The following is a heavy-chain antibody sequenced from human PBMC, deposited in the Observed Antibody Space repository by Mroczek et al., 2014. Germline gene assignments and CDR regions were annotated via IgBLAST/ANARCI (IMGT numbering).Heavy chain of an antibody. J-gene: IGHJ4*02. CDR1: GFTFSSYG. CDR2: IWYDGSNK. V-gene: IGHV3-33*01. D-gene: IGHD5-24*01. Sequence: QVQLVQSGGGVVQPGRSLRLSCAASGFTFSSYGMHWVRQAPGKGLEWVAVIWYDGSNKYYADSVKGRFTISRDNSKNTLYLQMNSLRAEDTAVYYCARDGDGYNYGTDYWGQGTLVTVSS. CDR3: ARDGDGYNYGTDY.